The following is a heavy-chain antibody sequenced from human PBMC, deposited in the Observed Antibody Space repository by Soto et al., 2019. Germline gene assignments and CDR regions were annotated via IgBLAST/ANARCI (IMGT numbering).Heavy chain of an antibody. J-gene: IGHJ4*02. V-gene: IGHV3-7*01. Sequence: EVQLVESGGGLVQPGGSLRLSCAASGFTFSSYWMSWVRQAPGKGLEWVANIKQDGSEKYYVDSVKGRFTTSRDNAKNSLYLQMNSLRAEDTAVYYCARHGRSRSSSWFDYWGQGTLVTVSS. CDR2: IKQDGSEK. CDR1: GFTFSSYW. CDR3: ARHGRSRSSSWFDY. D-gene: IGHD6-13*01.